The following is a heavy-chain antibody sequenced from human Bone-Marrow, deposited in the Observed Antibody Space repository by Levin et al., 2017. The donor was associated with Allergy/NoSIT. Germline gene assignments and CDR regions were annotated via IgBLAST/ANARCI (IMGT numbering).Heavy chain of an antibody. CDR2: IYYSGST. CDR3: ARSANWGLFDS. J-gene: IGHJ4*02. V-gene: IGHV4-59*01. Sequence: SETLSLTCTVSSGSMRGSYWSWLRQPPGKGLEWIAYIYYSGSTNYNPSLKSRVSISRDTSKNQFSLKFTSVTPADTAVYICARSANWGLFDSWGQGTLVTVSS. D-gene: IGHD7-27*01. CDR1: SGSMRGSY.